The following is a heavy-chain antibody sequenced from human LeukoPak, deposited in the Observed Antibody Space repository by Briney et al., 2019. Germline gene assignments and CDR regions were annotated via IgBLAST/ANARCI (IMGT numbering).Heavy chain of an antibody. V-gene: IGHV3-21*01. CDR2: ISSSSSYI. CDR3: ARDLYYYDSSGYHDY. D-gene: IGHD3-22*01. CDR1: GFTFDDYG. J-gene: IGHJ4*02. Sequence: PGGSLRLSCAASGFTFDDYGMSWVRQAPGKGLEWVSSISSSSSYIYYADSVKGRFTISRDNAKNSLYLQMNSLRAEDTAVYYCARDLYYYDSSGYHDYWGQGTLVTVSS.